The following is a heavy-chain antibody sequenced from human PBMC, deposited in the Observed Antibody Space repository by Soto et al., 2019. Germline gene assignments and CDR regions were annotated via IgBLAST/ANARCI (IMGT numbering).Heavy chain of an antibody. Sequence: PSETLSLTCTVSGGSISSYYWSWIRQPPGKGLEWIGYIYYSGSTNYNPSLKSRVTKSVDTSKNQFSLKLSSVTAADTAEYYCARASLIITMVRGVPLEGPGWFDPWGQGTLVTVSS. CDR1: GGSISSYY. CDR2: IYYSGST. D-gene: IGHD3-10*01. J-gene: IGHJ5*02. V-gene: IGHV4-59*01. CDR3: ARASLIITMVRGVPLEGPGWFDP.